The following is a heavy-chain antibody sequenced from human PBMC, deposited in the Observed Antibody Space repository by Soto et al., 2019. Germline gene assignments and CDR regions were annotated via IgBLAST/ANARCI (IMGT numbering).Heavy chain of an antibody. CDR3: ARVGYSYGYLTYYYGMDV. CDR2: IKQDGSEK. Sequence: LRLSCAASGFTFSSYWMSWVRQAPGKGLEWVANIKQDGSEKYYVDSVKGRFTISRDNAKNSLYLQMNSLRAEDTAVYYCARVGYSYGYLTYYYGMDVWGQGTTVTVSS. CDR1: GFTFSSYW. D-gene: IGHD5-18*01. V-gene: IGHV3-7*05. J-gene: IGHJ6*02.